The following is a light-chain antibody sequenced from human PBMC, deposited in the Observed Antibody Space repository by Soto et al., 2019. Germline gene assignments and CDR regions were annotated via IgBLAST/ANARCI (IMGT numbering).Light chain of an antibody. Sequence: EIVMTQSPATLSVSPGERATLSCRASQSVSSNLAWYQQKPGQAPMLLIYGASTRATGIPARFSGSGSGTEFTLTISSLQSDDVAVYYCQHYNNWTPWTFGQGTKVEIK. V-gene: IGKV3-15*01. J-gene: IGKJ1*01. CDR2: GAS. CDR3: QHYNNWTPWT. CDR1: QSVSSN.